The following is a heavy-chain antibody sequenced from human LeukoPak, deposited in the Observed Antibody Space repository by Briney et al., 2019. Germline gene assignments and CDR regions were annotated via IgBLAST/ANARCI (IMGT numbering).Heavy chain of an antibody. CDR1: GFTFGSYS. CDR2: ISGSGGST. CDR3: ARTRFLEWFFDY. J-gene: IGHJ4*02. Sequence: GGALRLSCTASGFTFGSYSMKWGRPAPGEGVGWVSAISGSGGSTYYADSVKGRFTISRDNSKNTLYLQMNSLRAEDTAVYYCARTRFLEWFFDYWGQGTLVTVSS. D-gene: IGHD3-3*01. V-gene: IGHV3-23*01.